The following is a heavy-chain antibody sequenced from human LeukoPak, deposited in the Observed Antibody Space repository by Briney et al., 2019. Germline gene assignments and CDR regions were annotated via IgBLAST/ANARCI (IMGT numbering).Heavy chain of an antibody. CDR1: GLIFKNAW. CDR3: TTDHYCSSTTCISDY. V-gene: IGHV3-15*01. J-gene: IGHJ4*02. CDR2: IKSITDGGAI. D-gene: IGHD2-2*01. Sequence: GGSLRLSCAVSGLIFKNAWMSWVRQAPGKGLEWVGRIKSITDGGAIDYAAPVKGRFTIARDDSKNILFLEMSSLKSEDTAIYYCTTDHYCSSTTCISDYWGQGTLVTVSS.